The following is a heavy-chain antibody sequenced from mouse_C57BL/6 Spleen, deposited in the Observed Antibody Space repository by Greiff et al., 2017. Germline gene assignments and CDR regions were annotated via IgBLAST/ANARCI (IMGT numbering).Heavy chain of an antibody. Sequence: QVQLQQSGAELVKPGASVKISCKASGYAFSSYWLNWVKQRPGKGLEWIGQIYPGDGDTNYNGKFKGKATLTADKSSSTAYMQLSSLTSEDSAVYFCAREGSSGYPYYCDYWGQGTTLTVSS. CDR1: GYAFSSYW. CDR3: AREGSSGYPYYCDY. D-gene: IGHD3-2*02. V-gene: IGHV1-80*01. CDR2: IYPGDGDT. J-gene: IGHJ2*01.